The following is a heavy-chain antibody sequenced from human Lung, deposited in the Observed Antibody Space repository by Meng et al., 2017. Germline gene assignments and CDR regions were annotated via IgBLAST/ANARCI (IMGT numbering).Heavy chain of an antibody. D-gene: IGHD6-13*01. CDR3: AKDLSKQQQLGELDY. CDR1: GFTFSSYG. J-gene: IGHJ4*02. CDR2: ISYDGSNK. Sequence: QVQLVESGGGVVQSGWSLRLSCVASGFTFSSYGMHWVRQAPGKGLEWVAVISYDGSNKYYADSVKGRFTITRDNSKNTLYLQMNSLRAEDTAVYYCAKDLSKQQQLGELDYWGQGTLVTVSS. V-gene: IGHV3-30*18.